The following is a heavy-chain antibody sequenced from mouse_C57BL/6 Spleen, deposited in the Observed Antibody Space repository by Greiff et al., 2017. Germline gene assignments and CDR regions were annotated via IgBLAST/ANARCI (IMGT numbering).Heavy chain of an antibody. J-gene: IGHJ1*03. CDR3: AKGGGYYYGSSYEWYFDV. CDR2: INPSNGGT. V-gene: IGHV1-53*01. Sequence: QVHVKQPGTELVKPGASVKLSCKASGYTFTSYWMHWVKQRPGQGLEWIGNINPSNGGTNYNEKFKSKATLTVDKSSSTAYMQLSSLTSEDSAVYYCAKGGGYYYGSSYEWYFDVWGTGTTVTVSS. CDR1: GYTFTSYW. D-gene: IGHD1-1*01.